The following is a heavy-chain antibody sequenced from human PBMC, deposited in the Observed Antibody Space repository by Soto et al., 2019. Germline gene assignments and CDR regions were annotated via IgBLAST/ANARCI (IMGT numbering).Heavy chain of an antibody. CDR1: GYTFTTYY. CDR2: IDPSGGRT. J-gene: IGHJ4*02. D-gene: IGHD2-21*01. V-gene: IGHV1-46*01. Sequence: ASVKVSCKASGYTFTTYYMHWVRQAPGQGLEWMGVIDPSGGRTNYAQKFQGRVTMTRDTSTSTVYMELSSLRSEDTAVYYCARLLAPYCGGDCYSGFDYRGQGTQVTVSS. CDR3: ARLLAPYCGGDCYSGFDY.